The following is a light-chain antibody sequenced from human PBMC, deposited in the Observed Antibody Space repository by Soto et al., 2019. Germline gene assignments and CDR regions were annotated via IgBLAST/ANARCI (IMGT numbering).Light chain of an antibody. V-gene: IGLV7-46*01. Sequence: QAVVTQEPSLTVSPGGTVTLTCGSSTGAVTSGHYPYWFQQKPGQAPRTLIYDTTNKHSWTPARFSGSLVGDKAALTLWGAQPEDEADYYCLLSYNAIRVFGGGTKFTVL. CDR2: DTT. CDR3: LLSYNAIRV. CDR1: TGAVTSGHY. J-gene: IGLJ2*01.